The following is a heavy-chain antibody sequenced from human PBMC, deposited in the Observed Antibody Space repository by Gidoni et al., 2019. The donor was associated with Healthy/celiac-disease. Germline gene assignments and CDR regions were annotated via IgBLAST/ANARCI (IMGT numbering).Heavy chain of an antibody. CDR1: GFTFSSYA. CDR2: ISGSGGST. J-gene: IGHJ4*02. CDR3: GKDHGRDYYDSSGYYGV. D-gene: IGHD3-22*01. Sequence: EVQLLESGGGLVQPGGSLRLSCAASGFTFSSYAMSWVRQAPGKGLEWVSAISGSGGSTYYADSVKGRFTISRDNSKNTLYLQMNSLRAEDTAVYYCGKDHGRDYYDSSGYYGVWGQGTLVTVSS. V-gene: IGHV3-23*01.